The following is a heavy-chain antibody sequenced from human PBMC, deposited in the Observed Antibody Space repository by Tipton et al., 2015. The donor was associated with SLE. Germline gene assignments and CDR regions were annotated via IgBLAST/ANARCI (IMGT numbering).Heavy chain of an antibody. D-gene: IGHD1-1*01. CDR3: ARVPGLERSYYYYYYMDV. CDR1: GGSFSGHY. Sequence: TLSLTCAVYGGSFSGHYWSWIRQPPGKGLEWIGEINHSGSTNYNPSLKSRVTISVDTSRNQFSLKLSSVTAADTAMYYCARVPGLERSYYYYYYMDVWGKGTTVTVSS. V-gene: IGHV4-34*01. J-gene: IGHJ6*03. CDR2: INHSGST.